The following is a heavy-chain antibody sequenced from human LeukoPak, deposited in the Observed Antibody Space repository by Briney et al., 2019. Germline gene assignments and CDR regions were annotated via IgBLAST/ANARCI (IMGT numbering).Heavy chain of an antibody. D-gene: IGHD2-15*01. J-gene: IGHJ6*02. Sequence: GGSLRLSCAASGFTFSTYWMHWVRQAPGRGLVWASRVSGDGTTTNYADSVKGRFSISRDNAKNTLFLQVSSLTDEDTAVYYCARGGGGVVRNGLDVWGLGTTVTVSS. CDR3: ARGGGGVVRNGLDV. CDR2: VSGDGTTT. CDR1: GFTFSTYW. V-gene: IGHV3-74*01.